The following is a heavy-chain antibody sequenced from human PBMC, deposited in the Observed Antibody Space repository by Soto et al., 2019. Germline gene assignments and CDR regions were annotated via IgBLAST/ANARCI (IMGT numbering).Heavy chain of an antibody. CDR3: ARDHEIVVVPAAIFFDI. V-gene: IGHV3-7*01. D-gene: IGHD2-2*02. CDR2: IKQDGSEK. J-gene: IGHJ3*02. Sequence: GESLKISCAASGFTFSSYWMSWVRQAPGKGLEWVANIKQDGSEKYYVDSVKGRFTISRDNAKNSLYLQMNSLRAEDTAVYYCARDHEIVVVPAAIFFDIWGQGTMVTVSS. CDR1: GFTFSSYW.